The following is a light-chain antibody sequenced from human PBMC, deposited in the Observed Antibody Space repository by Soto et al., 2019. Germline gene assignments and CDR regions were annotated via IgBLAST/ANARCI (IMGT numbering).Light chain of an antibody. CDR3: AQRILPVT. J-gene: IGKJ1*01. CDR1: QSVGTW. Sequence: EIVLTQSPATLSLSPGERATLSCRASQSVGTWLALYLQKPGQAPRLLIYDASNRPTGIPDRFSGRGSGTDFALSISSLEPEDFAVYYGAQRILPVTLGQETNVAIK. CDR2: DAS. V-gene: IGKV3-11*01.